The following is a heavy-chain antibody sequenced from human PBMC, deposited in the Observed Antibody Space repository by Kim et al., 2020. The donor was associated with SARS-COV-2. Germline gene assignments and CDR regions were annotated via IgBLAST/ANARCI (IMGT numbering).Heavy chain of an antibody. Sequence: GGSLRLSCVASGFILSKYWVHWVRQAPGKVPAWVSRINEDGSIRDYADSVRGRFTISRDNAKNTLYLQMNTLRGEDTALYYCARDLRGSQDYWGRGTLVTVSS. CDR1: GFILSKYW. V-gene: IGHV3-74*01. CDR2: INEDGSIR. D-gene: IGHD3-10*01. CDR3: ARDLRGSQDY. J-gene: IGHJ4*02.